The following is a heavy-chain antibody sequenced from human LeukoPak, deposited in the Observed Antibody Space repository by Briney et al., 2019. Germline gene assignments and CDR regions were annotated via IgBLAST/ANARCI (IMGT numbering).Heavy chain of an antibody. Sequence: ASVKVSCKASGYTFTNYGISWVRQAPGQGLEWMGRISAYNGNTNYAQKLQGRVTMTTDTSTSTAYMELRSLRSDDTAVYYCARFTSGYCSSTSCYLLYYYYGMDVWGQGTTVTVSS. V-gene: IGHV1-18*01. J-gene: IGHJ6*02. D-gene: IGHD2-2*01. CDR3: ARFTSGYCSSTSCYLLYYYYGMDV. CDR2: ISAYNGNT. CDR1: GYTFTNYG.